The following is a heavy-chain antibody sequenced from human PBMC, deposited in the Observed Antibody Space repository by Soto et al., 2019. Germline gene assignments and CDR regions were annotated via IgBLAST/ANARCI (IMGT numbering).Heavy chain of an antibody. CDR1: GGIFSSYA. V-gene: IGHV1-69*01. CDR3: ARGGRGYVWFNEF. Sequence: QEQLVQSGAEVKKPGSSVKVSCKASGGIFSSYAISWVRQAPGQGLEWMGGIIPIFGTANYAQKFQGRVTITADESTNTAYMDLSSLKSEDTAIYYGARGGRGYVWFNEFWGQGTLVTVSS. J-gene: IGHJ4*02. CDR2: IIPIFGTA. D-gene: IGHD3-16*01.